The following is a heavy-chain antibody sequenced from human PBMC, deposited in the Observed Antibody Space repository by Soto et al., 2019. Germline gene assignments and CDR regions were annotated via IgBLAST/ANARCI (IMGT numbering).Heavy chain of an antibody. CDR2: IHSDGSST. CDR1: GFTFSYYW. D-gene: IGHD1-26*01. V-gene: IGHV3-74*01. Sequence: DVQLVESGGGSVQPGGSLSLSCAATGFTFSYYWMHWVRQAPGKGLVWVSRIHSDGSSTTDADSVKGRFTISRANAKNTLYLQMNGLRAEDTAVYYCARGQWGAFDLWGQGTMVTVAS. J-gene: IGHJ3*01. CDR3: ARGQWGAFDL.